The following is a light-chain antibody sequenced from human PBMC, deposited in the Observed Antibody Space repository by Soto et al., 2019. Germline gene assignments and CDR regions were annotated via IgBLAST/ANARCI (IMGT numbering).Light chain of an antibody. Sequence: EIVMTQSPASLSVSPGERATLSCRASQSVSRTLAWYQQKPGKAPRLLIYGASTMATGIPARFSGRGSGTDFTLTISSLQSEDFAVYYCQQYDSWRYTFGQGTKLEIK. CDR2: GAS. CDR1: QSVSRT. V-gene: IGKV3-15*01. CDR3: QQYDSWRYT. J-gene: IGKJ2*01.